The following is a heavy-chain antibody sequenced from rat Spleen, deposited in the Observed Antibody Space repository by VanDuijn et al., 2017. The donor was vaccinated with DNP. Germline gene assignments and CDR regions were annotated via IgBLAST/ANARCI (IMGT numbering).Heavy chain of an antibody. J-gene: IGHJ4*01. CDR3: ARDLIIRDTTSAMDA. D-gene: IGHD4-3*01. CDR2: IWKNGAT. CDR1: GFSVNSYN. V-gene: IGHV2-41*01. Sequence: QVQLKESGPGLVQPSETLSLTCTVSGFSVNSYNVHWVRQPPGKGLEWMGVIWKNGATRYNSALKSRLSFSKATSKSQVFLKLNRLQTEDTATYYCARDLIIRDTTSAMDAWGQGTSVTVSS.